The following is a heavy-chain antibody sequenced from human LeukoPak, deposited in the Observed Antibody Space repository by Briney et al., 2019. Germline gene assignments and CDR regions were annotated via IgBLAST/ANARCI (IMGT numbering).Heavy chain of an antibody. V-gene: IGHV3-15*01. CDR1: GVTVSNAW. Sequence: PGESLRLSCAASGVTVSNAWMSWVRQAPAKGLEWVGRISAGGTTDYAAPVKGRFSISRDESKNTLYLQMSSLKTEDTAVYYCTTAPTRNWLPYFEYWGLGTLVTVSS. CDR3: TTAPTRNWLPYFEY. CDR2: ISAGGTT. J-gene: IGHJ4*02. D-gene: IGHD5-12*01.